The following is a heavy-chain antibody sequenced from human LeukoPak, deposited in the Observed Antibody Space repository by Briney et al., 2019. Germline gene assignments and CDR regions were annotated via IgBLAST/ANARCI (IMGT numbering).Heavy chain of an antibody. Sequence: GGSLRLSCATSGFIFSNYDVNWVRQAPGKGLEWVSNISGSGDTIYYADSVKRRFTISRDNAKNSLYLQMSSLRAEDTAVYYCAREYGGYSYGYGFYWGQGTLVTVSS. V-gene: IGHV3-48*04. CDR3: AREYGGYSYGYGFY. J-gene: IGHJ4*02. D-gene: IGHD5-18*01. CDR1: GFIFSNYD. CDR2: ISGSGDTI.